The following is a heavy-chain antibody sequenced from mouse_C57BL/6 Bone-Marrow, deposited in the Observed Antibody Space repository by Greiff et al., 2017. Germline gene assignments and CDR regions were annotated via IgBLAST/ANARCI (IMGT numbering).Heavy chain of an antibody. CDR3: AKKNAMDY. CDR2: IWSGGST. J-gene: IGHJ4*01. Sequence: QVQLKEPGPGLVQPSQSLSITCTVSGFSLTSYGVHWVRQSPGKGLEWLGVIWSGGSTDYNAAFISRLSISKDNSTSQVFFKMNSLQADDTAIDSSAKKNAMDYWGQGTSVTVSS. CDR1: GFSLTSYG. V-gene: IGHV2-2*01.